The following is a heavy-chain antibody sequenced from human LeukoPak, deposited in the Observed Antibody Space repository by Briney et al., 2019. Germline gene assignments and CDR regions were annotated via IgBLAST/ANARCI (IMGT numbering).Heavy chain of an antibody. CDR2: IWYDGSNK. CDR3: ARDPSYGDYALGDY. V-gene: IGHV3-33*01. CDR1: GFTFSSYG. J-gene: IGHJ4*02. D-gene: IGHD4-17*01. Sequence: AGGSLRLSCAASGFTFSSYGMHWVRQAPGKGLESVAVIWYDGSNKYYADSVKGRFTISRDNSKNTLYLQMNSLRAEDTAVYYCARDPSYGDYALGDYWGQGTLVTVSS.